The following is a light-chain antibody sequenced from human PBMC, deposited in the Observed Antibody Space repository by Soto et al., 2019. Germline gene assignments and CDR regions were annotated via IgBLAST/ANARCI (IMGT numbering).Light chain of an antibody. Sequence: QSALTQPASVSGSPGQSITISCTGTSSDVGSYNLVSWYQQHPGKAPKLMFYEVIKRPSGVSNRFSGSKSGNTASLTISGLQAEDEADYYYCSSAGSGPLWVFGGGTKLTVL. CDR1: SSDVGSYNL. J-gene: IGLJ3*02. V-gene: IGLV2-23*02. CDR3: CSSAGSGPLWV. CDR2: EVI.